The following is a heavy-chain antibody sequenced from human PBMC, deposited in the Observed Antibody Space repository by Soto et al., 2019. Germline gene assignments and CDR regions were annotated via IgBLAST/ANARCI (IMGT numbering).Heavy chain of an antibody. J-gene: IGHJ4*02. V-gene: IGHV3-30*18. CDR1: GFTFSSYG. D-gene: IGHD3-22*01. CDR3: ANQPNSSGYLDY. Sequence: GGSLRLSCAASGFTFSSYGMHWVRQAPGKGLEWVAVISYDGSNKYYADSVKGRFTISRDNSKNTLYLQMNSLRAEDTAVYYCANQPNSSGYLDYWGQGTMVTV. CDR2: ISYDGSNK.